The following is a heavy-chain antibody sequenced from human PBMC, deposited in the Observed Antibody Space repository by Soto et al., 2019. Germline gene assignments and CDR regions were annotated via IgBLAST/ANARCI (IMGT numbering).Heavy chain of an antibody. J-gene: IGHJ4*02. CDR3: ARSVEGHFDY. D-gene: IGHD6-19*01. CDR2: ITGHTNRI. Sequence: EVQLVESGGGLVQPGGSLRLSCAASGFRFSIYSMNWVRQAPGKGLEWSAYITGHTNRIKYADSVKGRFTISRDNAKNSVYLQMNSLRDEDTAVYYCARSVEGHFDYWGQGTVVTVSS. CDR1: GFRFSIYS. V-gene: IGHV3-48*02.